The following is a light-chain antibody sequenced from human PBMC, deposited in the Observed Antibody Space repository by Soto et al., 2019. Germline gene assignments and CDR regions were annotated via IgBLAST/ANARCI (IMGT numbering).Light chain of an antibody. Sequence: EIVMTQSPATLSVSPGEGATLSCRASQSITSALAWYQQKPGQAPRLLIYSASTRATGVPARFSGSGSGTEFTLIISSLESEDFAVYYCQQFYNWPATFGQGTKVEIK. J-gene: IGKJ1*01. CDR3: QQFYNWPAT. CDR2: SAS. CDR1: QSITSA. V-gene: IGKV3-15*01.